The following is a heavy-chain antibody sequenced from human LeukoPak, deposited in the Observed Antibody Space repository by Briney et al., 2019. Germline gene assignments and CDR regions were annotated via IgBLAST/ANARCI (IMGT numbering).Heavy chain of an antibody. CDR2: INPKSGGT. J-gene: IGHJ4*02. CDR3: ARGGIAVAGTDFDY. D-gene: IGHD6-19*01. V-gene: IGHV1-2*02. CDR1: GYTFTGYY. Sequence: ASVKVSCKASGYTFTGYYMHWVRQAPGQGLEWMGWINPKSGGTNYAEKFQGRVTMTRDTSISTAYMELSRLRSDDTAVYYCARGGIAVAGTDFDYWGQGTLVTVSS.